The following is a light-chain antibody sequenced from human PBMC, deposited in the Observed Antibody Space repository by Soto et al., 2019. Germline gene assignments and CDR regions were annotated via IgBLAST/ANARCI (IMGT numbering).Light chain of an antibody. Sequence: EIVFTQSPATRSLSPVERATLSFMASQSVSSYLAWYQQKPGQAPRLLIYDASNRATGIPARFSGSGSGTDFTLTISSLEPADFAVYYCQQRSNWPPSTFGHGTRLEIK. CDR2: DAS. CDR1: QSVSSY. CDR3: QQRSNWPPST. V-gene: IGKV3-11*01. J-gene: IGKJ5*01.